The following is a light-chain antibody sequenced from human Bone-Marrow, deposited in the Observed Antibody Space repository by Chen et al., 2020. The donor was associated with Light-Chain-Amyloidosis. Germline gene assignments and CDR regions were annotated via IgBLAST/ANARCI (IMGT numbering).Light chain of an antibody. Sequence: SYVLTQPSSVSVAPGQTATLACGGNNIGSTSVHWYQQTPGQAPRLVVYDDIDRPSGIPERLSGSNSGNTATLTISRVEAGDEADYYCQVWDRSSDRPVFGGGTKLTVL. CDR1: NIGSTS. CDR3: QVWDRSSDRPV. J-gene: IGLJ3*02. V-gene: IGLV3-21*02. CDR2: DDI.